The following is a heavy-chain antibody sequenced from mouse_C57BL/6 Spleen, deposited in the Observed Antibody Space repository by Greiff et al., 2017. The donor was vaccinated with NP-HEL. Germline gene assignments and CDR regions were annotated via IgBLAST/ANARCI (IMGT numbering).Heavy chain of an antibody. CDR1: GYTFTGYW. CDR3: ARRDYNAMDY. D-gene: IGHD2-12*01. Sequence: VQLQQSGAELMKPGASVKLSCKASGYTFTGYWTEWVKQRPGHGLEWIGEILHGGGSTNYNEKIKGKATFTADTSSNTAYMQLSSLTTEDSAIYFCARRDYNAMDYWSQGTSVTVS. CDR2: ILHGGGST. J-gene: IGHJ4*01. V-gene: IGHV1-9*01.